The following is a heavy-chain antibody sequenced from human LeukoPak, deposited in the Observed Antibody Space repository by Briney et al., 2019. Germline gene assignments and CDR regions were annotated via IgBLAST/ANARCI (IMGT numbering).Heavy chain of an antibody. V-gene: IGHV3-15*01. Sequence: GGSLRLSCVSSGFTVGTAWMSWVRQAPGKGLEWLGHIKSEGEGATTDYAAPAKGRFAISRDDSKNMIYLQMSSLKIDDTAIYYCIAHFPYFYGFDVWGKGTTVTVSS. CDR3: IAHFPYFYGFDV. D-gene: IGHD3-3*02. CDR2: IKSEGEGATT. J-gene: IGHJ6*04. CDR1: GFTVGTAW.